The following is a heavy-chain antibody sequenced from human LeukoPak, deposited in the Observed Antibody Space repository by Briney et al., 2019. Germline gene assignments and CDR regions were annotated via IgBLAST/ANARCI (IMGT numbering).Heavy chain of an antibody. V-gene: IGHV3-23*01. CDR1: GFTFSDYY. Sequence: PGGSLRLSCAASGFTFSDYYMNWIRQAPGKGLEWVSAISGSGGSTYYADSVKGRFTISRDNSKNTLYLQMNSLRAEDTAVYYCAKGSDYVCDYWGRGTLVTVSS. J-gene: IGHJ4*02. CDR2: ISGSGGST. D-gene: IGHD3-16*01. CDR3: AKGSDYVCDY.